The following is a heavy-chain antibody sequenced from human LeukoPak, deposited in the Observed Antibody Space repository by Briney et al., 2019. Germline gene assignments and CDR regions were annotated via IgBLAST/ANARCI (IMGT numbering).Heavy chain of an antibody. CDR3: ARGDPYDNDAFDI. CDR2: INSDGSST. V-gene: IGHV3-74*01. J-gene: IGHJ3*02. Sequence: GGSLRLSCAASGFTFSSYWMHWVRQAPGKGLVWVSRINSDGSSTSYADSVKGRFTISRDNAKNTPYLQMNSLRAEDTAVYYCARGDPYDNDAFDIWGQGTMVTVSS. D-gene: IGHD3-22*01. CDR1: GFTFSSYW.